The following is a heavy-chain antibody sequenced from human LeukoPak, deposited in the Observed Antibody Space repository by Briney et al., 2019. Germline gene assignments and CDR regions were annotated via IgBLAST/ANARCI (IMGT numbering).Heavy chain of an antibody. V-gene: IGHV3-69-1*01. J-gene: IGHJ4*02. CDR1: GFTFTDHP. CDR2: LGGDGIA. CDR3: VKGSAAGRPYYFDH. D-gene: IGHD6-13*01. Sequence: GGSLRLSCVASGFTFTDHPMNWVRQASGKGLGWISYLGGDGIAFYADSVKGRFTASKDDARKSMYLQMNSLRVEDTAMYYCVKGSAAGRPYYFDHWGQGTLVTVS.